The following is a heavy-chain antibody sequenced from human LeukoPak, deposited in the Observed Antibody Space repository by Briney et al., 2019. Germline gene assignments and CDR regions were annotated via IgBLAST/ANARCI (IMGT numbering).Heavy chain of an antibody. Sequence: GGSLRLSCAASGLTFSSHWMHWVRQAPGKGLVWVSRITNDGSSTTYGDSVKGRFTISRDNAKNMLYIQVNSLRDEDTAVYYCETQQGGNPAYWGQGTLVTVSS. D-gene: IGHD1-14*01. CDR2: ITNDGSST. CDR3: ETQQGGNPAY. CDR1: GLTFSSHW. J-gene: IGHJ4*02. V-gene: IGHV3-74*01.